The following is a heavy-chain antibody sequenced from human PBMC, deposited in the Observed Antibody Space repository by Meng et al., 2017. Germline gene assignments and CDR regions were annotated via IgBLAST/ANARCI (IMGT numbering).Heavy chain of an antibody. CDR3: ARAPYYYDSSGYYLSPSPDY. CDR2: IIPIFGTA. Sequence: SVKVSCKASGGTLSSYAISWVRQAPGQGLEWMGGIIPIFGTANYAQKFQGRVTITADESTSTAYMELSSLRSEDTAVYYCARAPYYYDSSGYYLSPSPDYWGQGTLVTVSS. D-gene: IGHD3-22*01. V-gene: IGHV1-69*13. J-gene: IGHJ4*02. CDR1: GGTLSSYA.